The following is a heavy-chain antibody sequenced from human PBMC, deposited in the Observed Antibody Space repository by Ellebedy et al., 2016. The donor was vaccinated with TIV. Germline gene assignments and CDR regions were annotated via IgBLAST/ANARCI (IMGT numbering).Heavy chain of an antibody. CDR1: GFPIDTYY. J-gene: IGHJ4*02. CDR3: ARLVSSSGWIEDFDY. Sequence: MPSETLSLTCTVSGFPIDTYYWSWIRQPPGKGLEWIGYAYYSGTTKYNPSLGGRVSISVDTSNNQFSLKLTSVTAADSAVYYCARLVSSSGWIEDFDYWGQGILVTVSS. V-gene: IGHV4-59*08. D-gene: IGHD6-19*01. CDR2: AYYSGTT.